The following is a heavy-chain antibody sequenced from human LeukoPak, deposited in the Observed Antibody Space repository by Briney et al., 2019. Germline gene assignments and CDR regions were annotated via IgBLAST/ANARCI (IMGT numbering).Heavy chain of an antibody. CDR1: GFTFSSYG. CDR3: ARYTWLGYYMDV. Sequence: GGSLRLSCAASGFTFSSYGMHWVRQAPGKGLEWVAFIRYDGSNKYYADSVKGRFTISRDNSKNTLYLQMNSLRAEDAAVYYCARYTWLGYYMDVWGKGTTVTVSS. CDR2: IRYDGSNK. J-gene: IGHJ6*03. V-gene: IGHV3-30*02. D-gene: IGHD3-10*01.